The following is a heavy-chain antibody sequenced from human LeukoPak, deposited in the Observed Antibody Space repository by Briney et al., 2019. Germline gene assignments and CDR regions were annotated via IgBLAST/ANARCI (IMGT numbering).Heavy chain of an antibody. J-gene: IGHJ4*02. D-gene: IGHD2-15*01. V-gene: IGHV3-9*01. Sequence: SSGGYYWSWIRQPPGKGLEWVSGINWNSGSIGYADSVKGRFTISRDNAKNSLYLQMNSLRAEDTALYYCARHVSVHYSSFDYWGRGTLVTVSS. CDR2: INWNSGSI. CDR1: SSGGYY. CDR3: ARHVSVHYSSFDY.